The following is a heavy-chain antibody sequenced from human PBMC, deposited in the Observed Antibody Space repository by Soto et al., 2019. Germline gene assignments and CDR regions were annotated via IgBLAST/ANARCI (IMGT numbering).Heavy chain of an antibody. J-gene: IGHJ4*02. CDR3: AKGQIPGSTGSPGYFDS. V-gene: IGHV3-30*18. D-gene: IGHD2-2*03. Sequence: SEGSLRLSCAASGFTFRTYGMHWVRQAPGKGLEWVAVVSYDGSRQYYRESVRGRFIISRDNSKNTLSLQMNSLRPEDTSVYCCAKGQIPGSTGSPGYFDSWGQGAVDTVSP. CDR1: GFTFRTYG. CDR2: VSYDGSRQ.